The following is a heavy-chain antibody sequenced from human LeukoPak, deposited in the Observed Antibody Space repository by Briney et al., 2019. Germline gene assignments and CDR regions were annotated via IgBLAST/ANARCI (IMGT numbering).Heavy chain of an antibody. J-gene: IGHJ4*02. CDR2: ISSSGSTI. CDR1: GFTFSSYE. D-gene: IGHD6-19*01. CDR3: ARKLHDDIAVAGSTEH. Sequence: GGSLRLSCAASGFTFSSYEMNWVRQAPGKGLEWGSYISSSGSTIYYADSVKGRFTISRDNAKNSLYLQMNSLRAEDTAVYYCARKLHDDIAVAGSTEHWGQGTLVTVSS. V-gene: IGHV3-48*03.